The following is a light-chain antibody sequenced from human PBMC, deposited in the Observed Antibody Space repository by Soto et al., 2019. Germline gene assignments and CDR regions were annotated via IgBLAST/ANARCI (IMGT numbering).Light chain of an antibody. CDR2: DVS. Sequence: QSALTRPPSASGSPGQSVTISCTGASSDVGGYNFVSWYQQHPGKAPKLLIYDVSKRPSGVPDRFSGSKSGNTASLTVSGLQAEDEADYYCSSYAGTTNFVFGTGTKGHRP. J-gene: IGLJ1*01. CDR3: SSYAGTTNFV. CDR1: SSDVGGYNF. V-gene: IGLV2-8*01.